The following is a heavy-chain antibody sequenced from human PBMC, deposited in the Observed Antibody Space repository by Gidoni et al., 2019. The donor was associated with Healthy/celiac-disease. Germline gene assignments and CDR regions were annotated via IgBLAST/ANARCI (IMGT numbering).Heavy chain of an antibody. CDR1: GFTVSSNY. Sequence: EVQLVESGGGLIQPGGSLRLPCAASGFTVSSNYMSWVGQAPGKGLEWVSVIYSGGSTYYADSVKGRFTISRDNSKNTLYLQMNSLRAEDTAVYYCARHLLLWFGESPGGFDYWGQGTLVTVSS. D-gene: IGHD3-10*01. V-gene: IGHV3-53*01. CDR3: ARHLLLWFGESPGGFDY. J-gene: IGHJ4*02. CDR2: IYSGGST.